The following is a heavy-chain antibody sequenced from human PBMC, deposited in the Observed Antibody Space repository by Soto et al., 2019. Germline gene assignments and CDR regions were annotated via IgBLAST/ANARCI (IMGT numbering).Heavy chain of an antibody. J-gene: IGHJ6*02. CDR1: EFTFNTYW. CDR3: ARDWGTPGRGSAVGYYYHYGMDV. D-gene: IGHD6-19*01. V-gene: IGHV3-7*05. CDR2: IKDDGSEN. Sequence: EVQLVESGGGLVQPGGSLRLSCLASEFTFNTYWMNWVRQAPGRGLEWVANIKDDGSENNYVDSVKGRFTISRDNDKKSIYMQMKSLRGEDTAVYFCARDWGTPGRGSAVGYYYHYGMDVWGQGTTVTVSS.